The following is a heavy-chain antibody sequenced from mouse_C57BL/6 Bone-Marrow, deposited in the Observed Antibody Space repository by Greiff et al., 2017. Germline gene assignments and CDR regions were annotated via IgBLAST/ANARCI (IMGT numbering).Heavy chain of an antibody. CDR1: GFNIKDYY. CDR2: IDPEDGET. J-gene: IGHJ3*01. V-gene: IGHV14-2*01. Sequence: EVQLVESGAELVKPGASVKLSCTASGFNIKDYYMHWVKQRTEQGLEWIGRIDPEDGETKYAPNFQGKATITADTSSNTAYLQRSSLTSEDTAVYYCARGPLSHWGQEALVTVSA. CDR3: ARGPLSH. D-gene: IGHD6-1*01.